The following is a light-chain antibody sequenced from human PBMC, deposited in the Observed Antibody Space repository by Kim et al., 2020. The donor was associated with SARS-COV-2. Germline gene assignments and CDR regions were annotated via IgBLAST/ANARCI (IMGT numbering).Light chain of an antibody. CDR2: RND. CDR1: RAHLGNNF. J-gene: IGLJ6*01. V-gene: IGLV1-47*01. Sequence: GQTATISRSGERAHLGNNFVFWYRQLPGAAPRLLMYRNDQRPSGVPDRISGSKSGTSASLAISDLRSEDEADYFCASWDDTLNSQLFGGGTKVTVL. CDR3: ASWDDTLNSQL.